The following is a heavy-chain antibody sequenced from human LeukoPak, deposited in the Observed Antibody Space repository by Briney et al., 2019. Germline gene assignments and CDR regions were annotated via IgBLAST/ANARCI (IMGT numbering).Heavy chain of an antibody. Sequence: KASETLSLTCTVSAYSISSAYYWGWIRQPPGKGLEWIGSIYHSGSTYYNPSLKSRVTISVDTSKNQFSLRLTSVTAADTAVYYCARESRDYGYYYYYMDVWGKGTTVTISS. D-gene: IGHD4-17*01. CDR2: IYHSGST. CDR3: ARESRDYGYYYYYMDV. CDR1: AYSISSAYY. J-gene: IGHJ6*03. V-gene: IGHV4-38-2*02.